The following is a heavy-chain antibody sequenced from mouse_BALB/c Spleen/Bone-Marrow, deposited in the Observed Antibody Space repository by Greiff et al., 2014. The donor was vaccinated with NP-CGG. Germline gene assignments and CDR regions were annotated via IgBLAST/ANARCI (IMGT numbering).Heavy chain of an antibody. J-gene: IGHJ3*01. CDR1: GFTFSDYY. CDR3: VRDGDYRYACFTY. Sequence: EVQLVESGGGLVKPGGSLKLSCAASGFTFSDYYIYWVRQTPEKRLEWVATISDGGTYTYYPDTVKGRFTISRDNAKNNLYLQMNGLKSEDTAVYYCVRDGDYRYACFTYWGQGTLVTVSA. D-gene: IGHD2-14*01. V-gene: IGHV5-4*02. CDR2: ISDGGTYT.